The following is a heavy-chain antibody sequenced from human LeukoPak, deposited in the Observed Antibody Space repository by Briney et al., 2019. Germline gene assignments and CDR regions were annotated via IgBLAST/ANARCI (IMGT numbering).Heavy chain of an antibody. CDR3: ARDTVPGDSFDI. V-gene: IGHV4-39*07. CDR2: IYYRGST. J-gene: IGHJ3*02. CDR1: GGSISSSSFY. Sequence: PSETLSLTCTVSGGSISSSSFYWGWIRQPPGKGLEWIGSIYYRGSTYYNPSLKSRVTISVDTSKNQFSLKLTSVTAADTAVYYCARDTVPGDSFDIWGQGTMVTVSS.